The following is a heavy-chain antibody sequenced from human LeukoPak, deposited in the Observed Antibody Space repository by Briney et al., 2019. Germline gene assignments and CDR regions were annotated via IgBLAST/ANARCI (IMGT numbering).Heavy chain of an antibody. D-gene: IGHD6-13*01. CDR1: GDSIISSSFW. CDR2: IYYSGVS. Sequence: SETLSLTCTVSGDSIISSSFWWGWIRQPPGKGLEWIGSIYYSGVSYYNTSLKSRVTISVDTSKNQFSLNLSSVTAADTAVYYCARRGYSSSWYYYYYYMDVWGKGTTVTISS. CDR3: ARRGYSSSWYYYYYYMDV. J-gene: IGHJ6*03. V-gene: IGHV4-39*01.